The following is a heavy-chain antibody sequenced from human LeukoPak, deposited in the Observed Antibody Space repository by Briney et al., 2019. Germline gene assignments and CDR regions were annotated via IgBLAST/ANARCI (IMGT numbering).Heavy chain of an antibody. J-gene: IGHJ4*02. CDR1: GFTFSDHD. CDR2: VRKKTDSYTT. CDR3: ARLVGANN. D-gene: IGHD1-26*01. V-gene: IGHV3-72*01. Sequence: GGSLRLSCAAPGFTFSDHDMDWVRQAPGKGLEWVGRVRKKTDSYTTEYAASVKGRFTISRDDSRNSLYLQMNSLTAEDTAVYYCARLVGANNWGQGTLVIVSS.